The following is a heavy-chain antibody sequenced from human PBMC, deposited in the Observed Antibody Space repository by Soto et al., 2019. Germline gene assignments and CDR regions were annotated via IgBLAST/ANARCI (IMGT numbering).Heavy chain of an antibody. D-gene: IGHD6-19*01. CDR1: GYTFTSYW. J-gene: IGHJ4*02. CDR2: IYPGDFDT. V-gene: IGHV5-51*01. Sequence: GESLKISCKSSGYTFTSYWIGWVRQMPGKGLEWMGIIYPGDFDTRYSPSFQGQVTISADKSTNTAYLQWSGLTTSDAAIYYCARHLGITVTGAIDYWGQGTLVTVS. CDR3: ARHLGITVTGAIDY.